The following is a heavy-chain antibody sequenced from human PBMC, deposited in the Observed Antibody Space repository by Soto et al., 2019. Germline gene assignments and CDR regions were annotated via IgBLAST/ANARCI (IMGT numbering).Heavy chain of an antibody. Sequence: SETLSLTCAVSGGSISSGGYSWSWIRQPPGKGLEWIGYIYHSGSTYYNPSLKSRVIISVDRSKNQFSPKLSSVTAADAAVYYCAREGRGNGDLVHFEYIGQVNLGAFSS. V-gene: IGHV4-30-2*01. CDR2: IYHSGST. CDR1: GGSISSGGYS. J-gene: IGHJ4*02. CDR3: AREGRGNGDLVHFEY. D-gene: IGHD4-17*01.